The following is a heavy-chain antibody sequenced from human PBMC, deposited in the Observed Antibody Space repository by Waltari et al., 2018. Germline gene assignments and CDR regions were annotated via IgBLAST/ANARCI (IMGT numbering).Heavy chain of an antibody. CDR1: GGTFSSYT. V-gene: IGHV1-69*02. J-gene: IGHJ4*02. CDR2: IIPYLGKG. Sequence: QVQLVQSGAEVKKPGSSVKVSCKASGGTFSSYTISWVRQAPGQGLEWMGRIIPYLGKGNYAQKFQGRVTSTADKSTRTAYMELSSLRSEDTAVYYCSMGGDYSSGWYGHDYWGQGTLVTVSS. D-gene: IGHD6-19*01. CDR3: SMGGDYSSGWYGHDY.